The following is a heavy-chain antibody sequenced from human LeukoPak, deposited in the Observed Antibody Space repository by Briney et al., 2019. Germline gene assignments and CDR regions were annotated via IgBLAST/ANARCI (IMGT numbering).Heavy chain of an antibody. CDR3: ARSDYYDSSTDIDY. D-gene: IGHD3-22*01. CDR1: GYTFTSYG. V-gene: IGHV1-18*01. Sequence: GASVKVSCKASGYTFTSYGISWVRQAPGQGLEWMGWISAYNGNTNYAQKLQGRVTMTTDTSTSTAYMELRSLRSDDTAVYYCARSDYYDSSTDIDYWGQGTLVTASS. J-gene: IGHJ4*02. CDR2: ISAYNGNT.